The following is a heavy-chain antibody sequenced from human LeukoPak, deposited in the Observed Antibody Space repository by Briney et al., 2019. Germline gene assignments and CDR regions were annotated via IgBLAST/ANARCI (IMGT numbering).Heavy chain of an antibody. CDR2: ISGSADGPDYAAST. V-gene: IGHV3-23*01. J-gene: IGHJ4*02. CDR3: RKVLYSYGYYPLDY. Sequence: QSGGSLRLSCAASGFTFSNYAMTWVRQAPGKGLEWVSGISGSADGPDYAASTTYADSVKGRFTISSDYSRNTVYLQMSSLRVEDTAIYYCRKVLYSYGYYPLDYWGQGTLVTVSS. CDR1: GFTFSNYA. D-gene: IGHD5-24*01.